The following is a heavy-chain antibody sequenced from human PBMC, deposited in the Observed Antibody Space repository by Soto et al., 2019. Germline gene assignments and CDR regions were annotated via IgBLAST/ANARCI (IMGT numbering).Heavy chain of an antibody. D-gene: IGHD6-19*01. Sequence: QVQLVESGGGLVKPGGSLRLSCAASGFTFSDYYMSWIRQAPGKGLEWGSYISSSGSTIYYADSVKGRFTISRDNAKNSLYLRMNSLSAEDTAVYYCARVAGSSGWRDNWFAPWGQGTLVTVSS. CDR2: ISSSGSTI. CDR3: ARVAGSSGWRDNWFAP. V-gene: IGHV3-11*01. CDR1: GFTFSDYY. J-gene: IGHJ5*02.